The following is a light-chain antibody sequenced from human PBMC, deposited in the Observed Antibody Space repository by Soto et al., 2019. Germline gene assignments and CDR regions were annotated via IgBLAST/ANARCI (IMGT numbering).Light chain of an antibody. CDR3: QQRSNWPARVT. CDR2: GAS. V-gene: IGKV3D-20*02. Sequence: DIVLTQSPVTLSLSPVERATLSCRASQSVSNNYLAWYQQKPGQAPRLLIYGASSRATGIPARFSGSGSGTDFTLTISSLEPEDFAVYYCQQRSNWPARVTFGQGTRLEIK. CDR1: QSVSNNY. J-gene: IGKJ5*01.